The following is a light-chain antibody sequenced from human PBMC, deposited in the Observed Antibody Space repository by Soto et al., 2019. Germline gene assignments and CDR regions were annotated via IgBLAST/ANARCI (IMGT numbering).Light chain of an antibody. CDR3: QMYGSSPPIT. V-gene: IGKV3-20*01. J-gene: IGKJ5*01. CDR2: GAS. CDR1: QSVSSSY. Sequence: EIVLTQSPGTLSLSPGERATLSCRASQSVSSSYLAWYQQKPGQAPRLLIYGASSRATGIPDRFSGSGSGTDFTLTISSLEPEDVAVYYCQMYGSSPPITFGQGTRLEIK.